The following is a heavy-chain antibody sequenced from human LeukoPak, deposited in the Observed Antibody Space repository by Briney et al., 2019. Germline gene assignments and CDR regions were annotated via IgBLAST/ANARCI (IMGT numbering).Heavy chain of an antibody. CDR2: IAGSDGFT. Sequence: PGGSLRLSCAASGFPFSSYAMNWVRQAPGKGLEWVSVIAGSDGFTQYADSVKGRFTISRDNSKNTLYLQVNSLRTEDTAVYYCAKGGKWDVTPFDYWGQGTLVTVSS. V-gene: IGHV3-23*01. D-gene: IGHD1-26*01. J-gene: IGHJ4*02. CDR1: GFPFSSYA. CDR3: AKGGKWDVTPFDY.